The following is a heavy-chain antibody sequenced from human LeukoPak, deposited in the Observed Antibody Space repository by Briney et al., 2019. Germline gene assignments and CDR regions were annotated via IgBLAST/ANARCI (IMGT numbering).Heavy chain of an antibody. J-gene: IGHJ4*02. CDR1: GYSFTTYW. CDR3: VRHEGASGFDY. D-gene: IGHD3-16*01. CDR2: IYPGDSNI. Sequence: GESLKISCNGFGYSFTTYWIGWVRQMPGKGLEWMGIIYPGDSNIRYSPSFQGHVTISADKSISTAYLQWSSLRASDTAMYYCVRHEGASGFDYWGQGTLVTVSS. V-gene: IGHV5-51*01.